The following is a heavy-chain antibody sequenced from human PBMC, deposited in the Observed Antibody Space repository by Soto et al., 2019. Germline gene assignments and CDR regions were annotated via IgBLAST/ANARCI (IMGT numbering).Heavy chain of an antibody. CDR3: TTSGRDTTMVSYFDY. Sequence: EVQLEESGGGLVKPGGSLRLSCAASGFTFSNSWMSWVRQAPGKGLAWVGRIKSKTDDEATDYAATVKGRFTVSRHYSNTTLYLKMNSLKTEDTAVYYCTTSGRDTTMVSYFDYWGQGTLVTVSS. D-gene: IGHD5-18*01. V-gene: IGHV3-15*01. CDR1: GFTFSNSW. J-gene: IGHJ4*02. CDR2: IKSKTDDEAT.